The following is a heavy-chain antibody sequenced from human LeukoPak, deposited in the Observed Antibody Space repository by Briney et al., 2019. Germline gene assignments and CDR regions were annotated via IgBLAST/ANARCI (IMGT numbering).Heavy chain of an antibody. D-gene: IGHD1-14*01. CDR3: ARRRKLHGEDDAFDI. Sequence: SETLSLTCAVSGGSISSSNWRSWVRQPPGQGLEWIGEIYHSGSTNYNPSLKSRVTISVDKSKSQFSLKLSSVTAANTAVYYCARRRKLHGEDDAFDIWGQGTMVTVAS. J-gene: IGHJ3*02. V-gene: IGHV4-4*02. CDR2: IYHSGST. CDR1: GGSISSSNW.